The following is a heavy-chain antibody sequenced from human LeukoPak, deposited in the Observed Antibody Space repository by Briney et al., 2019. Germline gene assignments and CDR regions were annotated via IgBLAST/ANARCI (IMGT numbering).Heavy chain of an antibody. V-gene: IGHV3-23*01. CDR2: ISGSGGST. J-gene: IGHJ4*02. D-gene: IGHD2-15*01. CDR3: AGGSLGSGTSSDCCPLDY. CDR1: GFTFSSYA. Sequence: GGSLRLSCAASGFTFSSYAMSWVRQAPGKGLEWVSAISGSGGSTYYADSVKGRFAVSRDSSKNTLYLQMNSLRADDTAVYYCAGGSLGSGTSSDCCPLDYWGQGTLVTVSS.